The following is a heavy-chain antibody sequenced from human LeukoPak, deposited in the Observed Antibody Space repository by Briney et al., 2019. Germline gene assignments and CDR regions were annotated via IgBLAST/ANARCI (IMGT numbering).Heavy chain of an antibody. V-gene: IGHV1-46*01. CDR1: GYTFTSYY. CDR2: IDPSGGST. D-gene: IGHD3-22*01. CDR3: ARTYYYDSSGYRFDY. J-gene: IGHJ4*02. Sequence: ASVKVSCKASGYTFTSYYMHWVRQAPGQGLEWMGIIDPSGGSTSYAQKFQGRVTMIRDTSTSTVYMELSSLRSEDTAVYYCARTYYYDSSGYRFDYGGQGTLVTVSS.